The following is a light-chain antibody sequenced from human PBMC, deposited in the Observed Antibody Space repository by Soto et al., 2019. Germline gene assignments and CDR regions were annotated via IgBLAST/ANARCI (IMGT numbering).Light chain of an antibody. CDR3: QHYNNWST. J-gene: IGKJ5*01. V-gene: IGKV3-15*01. CDR1: QSVGSN. Sequence: ETVMTQPPGSLSVSPRESATLSCWASQSVGSNLAWYQQKPGQPPRLLIYGASTRATGIPARFSGSGSGTEFTLTISSLQSEDFAIYYCQHYNNWSTFGQGTRLEIK. CDR2: GAS.